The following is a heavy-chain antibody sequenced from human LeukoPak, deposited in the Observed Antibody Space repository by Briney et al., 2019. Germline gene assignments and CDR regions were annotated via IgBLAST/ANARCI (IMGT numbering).Heavy chain of an antibody. V-gene: IGHV4-59*01. Sequence: SETLSLTCTVSGGSISTYYWSWIRQSPGKGLEWIGYIYSRGSTNYNPSLKSRVTISVDTSKNQFSLKLTSVTAADSAVYYCARGARSVSRYFHMDVWGQGTTVTVSS. D-gene: IGHD3-9*01. CDR3: ARGARSVSRYFHMDV. CDR2: IYSRGST. CDR1: GGSISTYY. J-gene: IGHJ6*02.